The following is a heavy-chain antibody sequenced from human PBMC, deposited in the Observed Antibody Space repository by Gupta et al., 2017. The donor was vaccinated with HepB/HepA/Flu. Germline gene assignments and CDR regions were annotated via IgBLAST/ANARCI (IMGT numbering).Heavy chain of an antibody. CDR2: IKSKTDGGTT. V-gene: IGHV3-15*01. J-gene: IGHJ6*02. D-gene: IGHD2-15*01. CDR1: GFTFSNAW. Sequence: EVQLLESGGGLIKPGGSLRLSCAASGFTFSNAWMSWVRQAPGKGLEWVGRIKSKTDGGTTDYAAPVKGRFTISRDDSKNTMYLQMNSLKTEDTAVYYCATDIARDYGLDVWGQGTTVTVSS. CDR3: ATDIARDYGLDV.